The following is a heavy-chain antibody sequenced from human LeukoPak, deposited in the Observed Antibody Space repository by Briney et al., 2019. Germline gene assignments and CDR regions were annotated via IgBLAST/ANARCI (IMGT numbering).Heavy chain of an antibody. CDR3: TTDRSSVVDRHFDP. CDR2: IKSKSAGETT. CDR1: GFTFKNAW. Sequence: PGGSLRLSCADSGFTFKNAWMSWVRQAPGKGLEWICRIKSKSAGETTDYGAPVKGRFTISRDDSKNTVYLQMNRVKTEDTAVYYCTTDRSSVVDRHFDPWGQGTLVTVSS. V-gene: IGHV3-15*01. J-gene: IGHJ5*02. D-gene: IGHD2-2*01.